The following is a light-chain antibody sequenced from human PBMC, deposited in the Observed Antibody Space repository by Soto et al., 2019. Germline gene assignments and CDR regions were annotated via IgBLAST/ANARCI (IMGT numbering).Light chain of an antibody. CDR2: DAS. Sequence: DIQMTQSPSTLSAFAGDRVTVTCRASQSISGQLAWYQQRPGKAPNLLISDASNLNGGVPSRFSGSGSGTEFTLTISSLQPDDFATYYCQHYNAYPVTFGGGTKVEIK. CDR3: QHYNAYPVT. CDR1: QSISGQ. J-gene: IGKJ4*01. V-gene: IGKV1-5*01.